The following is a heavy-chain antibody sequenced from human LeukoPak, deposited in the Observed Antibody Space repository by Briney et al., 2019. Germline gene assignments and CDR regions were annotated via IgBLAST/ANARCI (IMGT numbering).Heavy chain of an antibody. Sequence: PSETLSLTCTVSGDSISNYYWSWIRQPPGKGLEWIGNIYYSGRTNYNPSLKGRVTISVDTSKNQFSLKLSSVTAADTAVYYCARQGVEYYYDSSGCDYWGQGTLVTVSS. CDR2: IYYSGRT. CDR3: ARQGVEYYYDSSGCDY. CDR1: GDSISNYY. V-gene: IGHV4-59*08. D-gene: IGHD3-22*01. J-gene: IGHJ4*02.